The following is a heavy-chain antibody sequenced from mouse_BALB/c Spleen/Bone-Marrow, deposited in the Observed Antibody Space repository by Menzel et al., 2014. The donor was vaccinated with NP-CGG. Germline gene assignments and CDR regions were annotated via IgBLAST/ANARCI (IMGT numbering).Heavy chain of an antibody. CDR1: GFDFSRYW. CDR2: INPDSSTI. J-gene: IGHJ1*01. D-gene: IGHD6-2*01. V-gene: IGHV4-1*02. CDR3: ARPGSPLVDYWYFDV. Sequence: EVKLVESGGGLVQPGGSLKLSCAASGFDFSRYWMSWVRQAPGKGLEWIGEINPDSSTINYTPSLKDKFIISRDNAKNTLCLQMSKVRSEDTALYYCARPGSPLVDYWYFDVWGAGTTVTVSS.